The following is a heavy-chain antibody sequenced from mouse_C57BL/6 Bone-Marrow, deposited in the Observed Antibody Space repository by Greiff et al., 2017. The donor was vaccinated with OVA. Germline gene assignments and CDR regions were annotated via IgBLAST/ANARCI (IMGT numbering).Heavy chain of an antibody. CDR2: IHPNSGST. CDR3: ARMGTSNSFDY. Sequence: QVQLQQPGAELVKPGASVKLSCKASGYTFTSYWMHWVKQRPGQGLEWIGMIHPNSGSTNYNEKFKSKATLTVDKTSSTAYMQLSSLTSEDSAVXYSARMGTSNSFDYWGQGTTLTVSS. V-gene: IGHV1-64*01. D-gene: IGHD3-1*01. CDR1: GYTFTSYW. J-gene: IGHJ2*01.